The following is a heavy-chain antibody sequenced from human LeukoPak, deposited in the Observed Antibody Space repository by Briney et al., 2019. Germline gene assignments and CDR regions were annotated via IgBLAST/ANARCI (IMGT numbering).Heavy chain of an antibody. CDR3: ARFELDSGGYATNFDS. Sequence: GGSLRLSCVVSGFSFSDYYMNWIRQTPGKGLEWLSYVSGSSSHTLYADSVKGRFTISRDNAKNSLYLQMNSLRAEDTAVYYCARFELDSGGYATNFDSWGQGTLVTVSP. J-gene: IGHJ4*02. V-gene: IGHV3-11*06. D-gene: IGHD3-22*01. CDR2: VSGSSSHT. CDR1: GFSFSDYY.